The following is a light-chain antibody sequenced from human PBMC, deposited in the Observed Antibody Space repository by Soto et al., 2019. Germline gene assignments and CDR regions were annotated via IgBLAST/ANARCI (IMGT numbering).Light chain of an antibody. Sequence: QSALTQPPSASGSPGQSITISCTGTSSDIGTYKYVSWYQQHPGKVPKLMIYEVNNRPSGVSNRFSGSKSANTASLTISGLQADDEADYFCSSFTSSSTQVFGGGTKLTVL. CDR2: EVN. J-gene: IGLJ3*02. V-gene: IGLV2-14*01. CDR3: SSFTSSSTQV. CDR1: SSDIGTYKY.